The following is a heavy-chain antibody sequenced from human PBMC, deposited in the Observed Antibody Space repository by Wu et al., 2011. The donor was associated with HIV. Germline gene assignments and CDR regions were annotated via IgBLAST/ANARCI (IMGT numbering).Heavy chain of an antibody. Sequence: QVQLVQSGAGVKNPGASVKVSCKASGYSFTSYYMHWVRQAPGQGLEWMGIINPSGGSTTYAQKFQGRVTMTRDTSTSIVFMELSSLRSEDTAVYYCAREEIPSEMATTLDYWGQGTLVTVSS. V-gene: IGHV1-46*01. J-gene: IGHJ4*02. CDR3: AREEIPSEMATTLDY. CDR2: INPSGGST. CDR1: GYSFTSYY. D-gene: IGHD5-24*01.